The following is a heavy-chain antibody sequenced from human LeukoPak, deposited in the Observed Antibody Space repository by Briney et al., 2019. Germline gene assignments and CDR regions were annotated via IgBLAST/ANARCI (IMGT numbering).Heavy chain of an antibody. CDR3: ARGAGYNYPYYFDY. CDR1: GFTFSNYW. Sequence: PGGSLRLSCVASGFTFSNYWMNWVRQAPGKGLEWVSVIYGGGNICYADSVKGRFTISRDNSKNTLYLQMNSLRAEDTAVYYCARGAGYNYPYYFDYWGQGTLVTVSS. V-gene: IGHV3-53*01. CDR2: IYGGGNI. J-gene: IGHJ4*02. D-gene: IGHD5-24*01.